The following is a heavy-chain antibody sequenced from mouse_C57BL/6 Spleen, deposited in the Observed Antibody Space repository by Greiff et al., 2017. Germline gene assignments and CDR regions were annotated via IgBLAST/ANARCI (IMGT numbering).Heavy chain of an antibody. V-gene: IGHV1-7*01. CDR3: ARSSNSHYYAMDY. CDR1: GYTFTSYW. CDR2: INPSSGYT. D-gene: IGHD2-5*01. Sequence: VQLKQSGAELAKPGASVKLSCKASGYTFTSYWMHWVKQRPGQGLEWIGYINPSSGYTKYNQKFKDKATLTADKSSSTAYMQLSSLTYEDSAVYDCARSSNSHYYAMDYWGQGTSVTVSS. J-gene: IGHJ4*01.